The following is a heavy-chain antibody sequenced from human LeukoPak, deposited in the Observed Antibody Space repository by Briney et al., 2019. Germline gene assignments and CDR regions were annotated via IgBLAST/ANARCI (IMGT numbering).Heavy chain of an antibody. Sequence: PSETLSLTCTVSGGSISSSSYYWGWIRQPPGKGLEWIGNIYYSGNTYYNPSLKSRVTISVDTSTNQFSLELSSMTAADTAVYYCARPGTPYGGYGGGIQYWGQGSLVTVSS. CDR3: ARPGTPYGGYGGGIQY. CDR2: IYYSGNT. D-gene: IGHD4-17*01. J-gene: IGHJ4*02. CDR1: GGSISSSSYY. V-gene: IGHV4-39*01.